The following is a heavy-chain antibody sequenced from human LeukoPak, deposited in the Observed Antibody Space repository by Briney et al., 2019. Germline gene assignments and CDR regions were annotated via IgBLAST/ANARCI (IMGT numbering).Heavy chain of an antibody. V-gene: IGHV3-9*01. Sequence: PGGSLRLSCAASGFTFSSYAMSWVRQAPGKGLEWVSGISWNSGSIGYADSVKGRFTISRDNAKNSLYLQMNSLRAEDTALYYCAKAPGIAAAGIFDYWGQGTLVTVSS. D-gene: IGHD6-13*01. CDR2: ISWNSGSI. J-gene: IGHJ4*02. CDR1: GFTFSSYA. CDR3: AKAPGIAAAGIFDY.